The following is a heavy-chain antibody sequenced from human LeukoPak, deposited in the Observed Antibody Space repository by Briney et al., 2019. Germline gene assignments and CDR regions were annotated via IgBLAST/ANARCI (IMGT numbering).Heavy chain of an antibody. V-gene: IGHV5-51*01. CDR3: ARLPYYYDSSGYYLDY. D-gene: IGHD3-22*01. J-gene: IGHJ4*02. CDR1: GYSFTSYW. Sequence: GESLKISCKGSGYSFTSYWIGWVRQMPGRGLEWMGIIYPGDSDTSYSPSFQGQVTISADKSISTAYLQWSSLKASDTAMYYCARLPYYYDSSGYYLDYWGQGTLVTVSS. CDR2: IYPGDSDT.